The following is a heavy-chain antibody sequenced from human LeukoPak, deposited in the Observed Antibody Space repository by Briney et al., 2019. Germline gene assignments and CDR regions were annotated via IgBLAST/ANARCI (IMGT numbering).Heavy chain of an antibody. V-gene: IGHV4-39*07. CDR1: GGSISSGDYY. CDR2: IYHDGST. CDR3: ARDRGGYTYSHDY. Sequence: SETLSLTCTVSGGSISSGDYYWSWIRQPPEKGLEWIGEIYHDGSTNYNPSLKSRVTISMDKSKNQLSLKLNFVTAADTAVYYCARDRGGYTYSHDYWGQGTLVTVSS. D-gene: IGHD5-18*01. J-gene: IGHJ4*02.